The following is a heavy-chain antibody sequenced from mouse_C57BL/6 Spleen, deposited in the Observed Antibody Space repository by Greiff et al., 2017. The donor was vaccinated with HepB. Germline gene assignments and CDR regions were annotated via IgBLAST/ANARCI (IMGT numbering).Heavy chain of an antibody. CDR1: GFTFSDYG. Sequence: EVKLMESGGGLVQPGGSLKLSCAASGFTFSDYGMAWVRQAPRKGPEWVAFISNLAYSIYYADTVTGRFTIYRENAKNTLYLEMSSLRSEDTAMYYCARGGLSYWYFDVWGTGTTVTVSS. D-gene: IGHD2-2*01. J-gene: IGHJ1*03. V-gene: IGHV5-15*01. CDR3: ARGGLSYWYFDV. CDR2: ISNLAYSI.